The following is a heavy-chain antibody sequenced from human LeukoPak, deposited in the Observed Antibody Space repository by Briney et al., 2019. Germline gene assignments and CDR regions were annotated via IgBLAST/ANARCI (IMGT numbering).Heavy chain of an antibody. CDR2: ISSSSSYI. V-gene: IGHV3-21*01. CDR1: GFTFSSYS. J-gene: IGHJ4*02. CDR3: ARDSRRLNFDY. D-gene: IGHD2-21*01. Sequence: EGSLRLSRAASGFTFSSYSMNWVRQAPGKGLEWVSSISSSSSYIYYADSVKGRFTISRDNAKNSLYLQMNSLRAEDTAVYYCARDSRRLNFDYWGQGTLVTVSS.